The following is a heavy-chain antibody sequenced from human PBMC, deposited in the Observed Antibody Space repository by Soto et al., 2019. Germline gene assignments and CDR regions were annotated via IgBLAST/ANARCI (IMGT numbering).Heavy chain of an antibody. J-gene: IGHJ4*02. Sequence: EVQLVESGGGLVQPGGSLRLSCAASGFTFSSYSMNWVRQAPGKGLEWVSYISSSSSTIDYADSVKGRFTISRDNAKNSLYLQMISLRAEDTAVYYCARFYGDSIDYWGQGTLVTVSS. CDR1: GFTFSSYS. V-gene: IGHV3-48*01. CDR2: ISSSSSTI. D-gene: IGHD4-17*01. CDR3: ARFYGDSIDY.